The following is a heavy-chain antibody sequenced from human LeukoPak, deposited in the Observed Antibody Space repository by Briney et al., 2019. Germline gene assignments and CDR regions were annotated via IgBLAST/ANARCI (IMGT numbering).Heavy chain of an antibody. CDR2: ISSSSSTI. V-gene: IGHV3-48*04. CDR1: GFTFSSYS. CDR3: AKDRRGSITAVGSALDY. J-gene: IGHJ4*02. D-gene: IGHD6-13*01. Sequence: PGGSLRLSCAASGFTFSSYSMNWVRQAPGKGLEWVSYISSSSSTIYYADSVKGRFTISRDNAKNSLYLQMNSLRAEDTALYYCAKDRRGSITAVGSALDYWGQGTLVTVSS.